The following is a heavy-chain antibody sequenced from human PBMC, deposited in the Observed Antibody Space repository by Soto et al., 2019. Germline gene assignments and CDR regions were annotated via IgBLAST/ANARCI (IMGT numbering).Heavy chain of an antibody. CDR3: ARDRSIAAAGNLLGYYYGMDV. D-gene: IGHD6-13*01. CDR2: ISSSGSTI. Sequence: GGSLRLSCAASGFTFSSYEMNWVRQAPGKGLEWVSYISSSGSTIYYADSVKGRSTISRDNAKNSLYLQMNSLRAEDTAVYYCARDRSIAAAGNLLGYYYGMDVWGQGTTVTVSS. V-gene: IGHV3-48*03. J-gene: IGHJ6*02. CDR1: GFTFSSYE.